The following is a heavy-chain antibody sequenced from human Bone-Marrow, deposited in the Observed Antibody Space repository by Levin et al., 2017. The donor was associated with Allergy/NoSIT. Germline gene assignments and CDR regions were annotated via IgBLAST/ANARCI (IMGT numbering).Heavy chain of an antibody. CDR3: ARPWSAGGTWGFTNGMDV. J-gene: IGHJ6*02. CDR1: GFTFSSYT. CDR2: ISSSATYR. D-gene: IGHD2-15*01. Sequence: KSGGSLRLSCVDSGFTFSSYTMNWVRQAPGKGLEWVSSISSSATYRYYADSVKGRFTISRDNAKNSLYLQVSNLSAEDTAVYYCARPWSAGGTWGFTNGMDVWGQGTTVTVSS. V-gene: IGHV3-21*01.